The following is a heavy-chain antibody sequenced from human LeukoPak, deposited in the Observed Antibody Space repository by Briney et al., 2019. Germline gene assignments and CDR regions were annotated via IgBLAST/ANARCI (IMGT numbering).Heavy chain of an antibody. CDR1: GFTFSSYA. Sequence: GGSLRLSCSASGFTFSSYAMHWVRQAPGKGLEWVAVIWYDGSNKYYADSVKGRFAISRDNSKNTLYLQMNSLRAEDTAVYYCARANYYDSSGYDYWGQGTLVTVSS. J-gene: IGHJ4*02. D-gene: IGHD3-22*01. V-gene: IGHV3-33*08. CDR2: IWYDGSNK. CDR3: ARANYYDSSGYDY.